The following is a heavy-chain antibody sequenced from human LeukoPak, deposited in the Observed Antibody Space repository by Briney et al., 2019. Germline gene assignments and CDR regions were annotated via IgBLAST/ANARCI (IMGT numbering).Heavy chain of an antibody. V-gene: IGHV3-11*03. J-gene: IGHJ4*02. CDR3: AKFSPMTASHYFAF. CDR1: GFPLSDYY. CDR2: ISPSSSYT. D-gene: IGHD2-21*02. Sequence: GGSLRLSCAASGFPLSDYYMSWIRQAPGKGLEWVSYISPSSSYTDYADSVKGRFTISRDNAKNSLYLQMNSLRAEDTAAYSCAKFSPMTASHYFAFWGQGTLVTVSS.